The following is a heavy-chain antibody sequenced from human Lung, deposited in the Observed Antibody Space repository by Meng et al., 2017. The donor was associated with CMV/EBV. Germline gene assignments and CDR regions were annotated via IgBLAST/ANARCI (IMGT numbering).Heavy chain of an antibody. J-gene: IGHJ4*02. V-gene: IGHV3-33*06. CDR2: IWFNGSFK. CDR3: AKVPGSSRSCYPYYFDY. D-gene: IGHD2-15*01. Sequence: SCAASGFSFSSFAMHWVRQAPGKGLEGVAVIWFNGSFKSYGDSVQGRFTISRDNSKNRLNLEMNNLRAEDTAVYYGAKVPGSSRSCYPYYFDYWGQGXLVTVSS. CDR1: GFSFSSFA.